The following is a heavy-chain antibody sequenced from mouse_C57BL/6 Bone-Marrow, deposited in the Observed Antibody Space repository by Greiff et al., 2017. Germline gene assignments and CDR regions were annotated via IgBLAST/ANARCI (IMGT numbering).Heavy chain of an antibody. V-gene: IGHV6-3*01. Sequence: EVMLVESGGGLVQPGGSMKLSCVASGFTFSNYWMNWVRQSPEKGLEWVAQIRLKSDNYATHYAESVKGRFTISRDDSKSSVYLQMNNLRAEDTGIYYCTGGGYDYDEGFDYWGQGTTRTVAS. CDR3: TGGGYDYDEGFDY. D-gene: IGHD2-4*01. J-gene: IGHJ2*01. CDR2: IRLKSDNYAT. CDR1: GFTFSNYW.